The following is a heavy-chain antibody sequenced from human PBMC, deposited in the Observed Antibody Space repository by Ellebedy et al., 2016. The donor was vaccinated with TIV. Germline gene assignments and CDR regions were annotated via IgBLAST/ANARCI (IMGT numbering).Heavy chain of an antibody. Sequence: PGGSLRLSCAASGFTFSSYWMHWVRQAPGKGLVWVSRINTDGSRTSYADSVKGRFTISRDNAKNTLYLQMNSLRAEDTAVYYCARDQSTVGPTTCDYWGQGTLVTVSS. J-gene: IGHJ4*02. CDR2: INTDGSRT. CDR3: ARDQSTVGPTTCDY. V-gene: IGHV3-74*01. CDR1: GFTFSSYW. D-gene: IGHD1-26*01.